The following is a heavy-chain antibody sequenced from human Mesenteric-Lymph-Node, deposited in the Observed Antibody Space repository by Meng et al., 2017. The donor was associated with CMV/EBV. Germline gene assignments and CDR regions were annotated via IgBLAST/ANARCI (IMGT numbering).Heavy chain of an antibody. V-gene: IGHV3-30-3*01. D-gene: IGHD6-6*01. CDR3: AREDSSSSDPYYFDY. CDR1: GFAFNYYH. J-gene: IGHJ4*02. CDR2: ISYDGTDK. Sequence: SLKISCAASGFAFNYYHMHWVRQAPGKGLEWVAVISYDGTDKYYADSVKGRFTISRDNSKNTLYLQMHSLRVEDTAVYYCAREDSSSSDPYYFDYWGQGALVTVSS.